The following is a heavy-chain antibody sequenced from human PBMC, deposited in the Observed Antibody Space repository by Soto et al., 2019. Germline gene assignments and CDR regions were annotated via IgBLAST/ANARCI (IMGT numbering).Heavy chain of an antibody. V-gene: IGHV1-8*01. Sequence: ASVKVSCKASGYTFTRYDINWVRQATGQGLEWMGWMNPNSGNTGYAQKFQGRVTMTRNTSISTAYMELSSLRSEDTAVYYCARGRARDIVGVTDDMSFDYWGQGTLVNVSS. D-gene: IGHD2-2*01. CDR3: ARGRARDIVGVTDDMSFDY. J-gene: IGHJ4*02. CDR1: GYTFTRYD. CDR2: MNPNSGNT.